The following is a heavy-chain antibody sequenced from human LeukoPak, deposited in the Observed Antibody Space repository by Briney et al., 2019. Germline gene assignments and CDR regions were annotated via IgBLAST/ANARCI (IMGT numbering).Heavy chain of an antibody. Sequence: ASVKVSCKASGYTFTSYYMHWVRQAPGQGLEWMGIINPSGGSTSYAQKFQGRVTMTRDTSTSAVYMELSSLRSEDTAVYYCARDGPYYYDSSGYCDYWGQGTLVTVSS. CDR3: ARDGPYYYDSSGYCDY. J-gene: IGHJ4*02. CDR2: INPSGGST. D-gene: IGHD3-22*01. CDR1: GYTFTSYY. V-gene: IGHV1-46*01.